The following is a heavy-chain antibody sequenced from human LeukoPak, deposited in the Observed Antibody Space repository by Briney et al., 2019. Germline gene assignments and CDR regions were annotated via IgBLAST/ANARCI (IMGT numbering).Heavy chain of an antibody. V-gene: IGHV1-2*02. CDR3: AVSGYSSSWPTEDFDY. D-gene: IGHD6-13*01. J-gene: IGHJ4*02. Sequence: AASVKVSCKASGYTFTGYYMHWVRQAPGQGLEWMGWINPNSGGTNYAQKFQGRVTMTRDTSISTAYMELSRLRSDDTAVYYCAVSGYSSSWPTEDFDYWGQGTLVTVSS. CDR2: INPNSGGT. CDR1: GYTFTGYY.